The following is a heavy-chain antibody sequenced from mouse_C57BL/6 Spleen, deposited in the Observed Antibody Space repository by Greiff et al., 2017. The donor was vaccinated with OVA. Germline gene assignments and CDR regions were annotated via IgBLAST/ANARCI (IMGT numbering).Heavy chain of an antibody. D-gene: IGHD1-1*01. J-gene: IGHJ1*03. V-gene: IGHV1-82*01. CDR3: AEFTTVVPYFDV. CDR1: GYAFSSSW. CDR2: IYPGDCAT. Sequence: QVQLQQSGPELVKPGASVTISCKASGYAFSSSWLNWVKQRPGKGLGWIGRIYPGDCATNYNGKFKGKATLTADKSSSTTYMHLSSLTSEDSAVDFCAEFTTVVPYFDVWGTGTTVTVSS.